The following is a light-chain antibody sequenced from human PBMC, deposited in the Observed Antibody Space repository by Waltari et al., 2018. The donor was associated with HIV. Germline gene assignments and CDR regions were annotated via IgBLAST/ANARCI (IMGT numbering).Light chain of an antibody. CDR3: AAWDDRLSGRL. CDR2: RNN. V-gene: IGLV1-47*01. Sequence: QSVLAQPRSVSGTPGQRVNISCSGSSSNVRNNYVYWYHKVPGVAPKLLIYRNNQRPSGVPDRFSGSKSGTSASLAISGLRTEDEAEYYCAAWDDRLSGRLFGGGTK. CDR1: SSNVRNNY. J-gene: IGLJ2*01.